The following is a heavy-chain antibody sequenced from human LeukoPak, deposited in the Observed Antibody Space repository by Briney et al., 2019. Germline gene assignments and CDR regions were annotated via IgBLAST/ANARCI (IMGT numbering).Heavy chain of an antibody. CDR2: ISGSGGST. D-gene: IGHD3-10*01. Sequence: GGSLRLSCSASGFIFSSFAMSWVRQAPRKGLEWVSGISGSGGSTYYADSVKGRFTISRDNSKNTLYLQMNSLRAEDTAVYYCAKDGYTYSSGSGTLYYFDYWGQGTLVTVSS. J-gene: IGHJ4*02. V-gene: IGHV3-23*01. CDR3: AKDGYTYSSGSGTLYYFDY. CDR1: GFIFSSFA.